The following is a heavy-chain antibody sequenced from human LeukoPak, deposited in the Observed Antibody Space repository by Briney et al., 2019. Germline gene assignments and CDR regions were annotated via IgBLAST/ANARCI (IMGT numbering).Heavy chain of an antibody. CDR3: AREQRDYYDSSGYYAGNWFDP. J-gene: IGHJ5*02. CDR1: VGTFSSYA. CDR2: IIPIFGTA. Sequence: SVKVSCKASVGTFSSYAISWVRQAPGQGLEWMGRIIPIFGTANYAQKFQGRVTITTDESTSTAYMELSSLRSEDTAVYYCAREQRDYYDSSGYYAGNWFDPWGQGTLVTVSS. V-gene: IGHV1-69*05. D-gene: IGHD3-22*01.